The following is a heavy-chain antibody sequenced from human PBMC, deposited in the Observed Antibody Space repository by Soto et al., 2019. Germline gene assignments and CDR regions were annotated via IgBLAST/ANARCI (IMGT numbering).Heavy chain of an antibody. CDR2: ISYGGTT. V-gene: IGHV4-31*03. CDR1: GASVTTTGYY. J-gene: IGHJ3*01. Sequence: QVQLQESGPGLVKPSQTLSLTCTVSGASVTTTGYYWGWIRQHPVKGLEWIGYISYGGTTYYNPSLKSRMIVSLDTSKNQFSLELRSVTAADTAVYFCAKRVTDIRWAFDLWGQGTVVTVSS. D-gene: IGHD2-21*02. CDR3: AKRVTDIRWAFDL.